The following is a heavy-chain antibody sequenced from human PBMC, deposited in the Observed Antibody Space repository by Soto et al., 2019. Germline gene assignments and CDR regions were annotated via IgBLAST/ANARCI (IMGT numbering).Heavy chain of an antibody. CDR1: GFTFSSYV. J-gene: IGHJ6*02. Sequence: QVQLVESGGGVVQPGRSLRLSCAASGFTFSSYVMHWVRQAPGKGLEWVAVISYDGSNKYYADSVKGRFTISRDNSKNSLYLQMNSLRAEDTAVYYCAKDLARAAAGYYYGMDVWGQGTTVTVSS. CDR2: ISYDGSNK. CDR3: AKDLARAAAGYYYGMDV. D-gene: IGHD6-13*01. V-gene: IGHV3-30*18.